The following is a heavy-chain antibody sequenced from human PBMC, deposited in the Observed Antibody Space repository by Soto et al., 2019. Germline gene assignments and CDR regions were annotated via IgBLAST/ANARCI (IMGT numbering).Heavy chain of an antibody. V-gene: IGHV3-9*01. CDR2: VNWNSGYI. CDR1: GFIFTDYA. D-gene: IGHD7-27*01. J-gene: IGHJ3*02. CDR3: SKDGNWGAATTGDAFDI. Sequence: AQLEESGGGLVQPGRSLRLSCAASGFIFTDYARHWVRQAPGKGLEWVSGVNWNSGYIGYADSVKGRFTISRDNAKKSVYLQMDSLRAEDTALYFCSKDGNWGAATTGDAFDIWGNGTMVTVSS.